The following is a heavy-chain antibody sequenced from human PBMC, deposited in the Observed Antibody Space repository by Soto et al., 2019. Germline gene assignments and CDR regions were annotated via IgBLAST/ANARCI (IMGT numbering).Heavy chain of an antibody. CDR3: ARGDFDRSGNYNAGWFAP. J-gene: IGHJ5*02. D-gene: IGHD3-22*01. Sequence: QVQLVQSGAEVKKPGASVKVSCKASGYTFTDYYMHWLRQAPGQGLEWMGWINPNSGGTNYAQRFQGRVTVTNDTSISTTYMELSSLGSDDTAVYYCARGDFDRSGNYNAGWFAPWGQGTLVTVSS. CDR1: GYTFTDYY. V-gene: IGHV1-2*02. CDR2: INPNSGGT.